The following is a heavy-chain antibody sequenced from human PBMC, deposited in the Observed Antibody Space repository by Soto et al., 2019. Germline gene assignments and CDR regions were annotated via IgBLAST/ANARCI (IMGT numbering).Heavy chain of an antibody. CDR1: GFTLTKAS. Sequence: GGSLRLSCAASGFTLTKASMSWVRQAPGKGLEWVGHIKSNADGGATDYAAPVKGRFTVSRDDSRNTLYLQLNSLKTEDTAVYYCTTAPFSFITLPGTSFLIGMDVWCQGTTVTVSS. CDR3: TTAPFSFITLPGTSFLIGMDV. V-gene: IGHV3-15*01. J-gene: IGHJ6*02. D-gene: IGHD3-10*01. CDR2: IKSNADGGAT.